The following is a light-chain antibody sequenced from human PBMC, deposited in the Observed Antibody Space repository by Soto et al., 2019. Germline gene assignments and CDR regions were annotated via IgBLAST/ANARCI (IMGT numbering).Light chain of an antibody. CDR1: QSVLYSSNNNNY. CDR3: HQHYTTPLS. Sequence: IVMTQSPDSLAVSLGERATINCKSSQSVLYSSNNNNYLAWYQQKSGQPPKLLIYLASTRESGVPDGFRCRGSGTDFTLTTNGPQGEDVAVYCSHQHYTTPLSLGGGTKVDSK. J-gene: IGKJ4*01. V-gene: IGKV4-1*01. CDR2: LAS.